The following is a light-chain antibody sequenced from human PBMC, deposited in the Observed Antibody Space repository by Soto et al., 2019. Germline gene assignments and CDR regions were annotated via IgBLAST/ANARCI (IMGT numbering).Light chain of an antibody. V-gene: IGKV1-5*01. Sequence: ILVTQSPSSLSASVGDRVTITCRASQTISSWLAWYQQKPGKAPKLLVYDASTLQSGVASRFSGSGSGTEFTLIISGLQPDDSATYYCQQYTNTNNPWMLGQGAKVDIK. CDR2: DAS. CDR3: QQYTNTNNPWM. J-gene: IGKJ1*01. CDR1: QTISSW.